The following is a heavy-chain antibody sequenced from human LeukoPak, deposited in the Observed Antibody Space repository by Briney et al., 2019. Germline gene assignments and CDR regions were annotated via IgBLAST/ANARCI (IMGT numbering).Heavy chain of an antibody. Sequence: ASVKVSCKASGYTFTSYYMHWVGQAPGQGLEWMGIINPSGGSPTYAQKFQGRVTMTRDTSTSTVYMELSSLTSEDTAVYYCARDMLTSSVDYWGQGTLVTVSS. V-gene: IGHV1-46*01. CDR1: GYTFTSYY. CDR2: INPSGGSP. J-gene: IGHJ4*02. CDR3: ARDMLTSSVDY. D-gene: IGHD2-2*01.